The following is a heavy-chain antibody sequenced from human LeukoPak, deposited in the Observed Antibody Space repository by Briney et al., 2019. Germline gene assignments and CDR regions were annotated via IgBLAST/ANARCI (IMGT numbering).Heavy chain of an antibody. D-gene: IGHD3-22*01. V-gene: IGHV3-66*01. Sequence: GGSLRLSCAASGFTVSSNYMSWVRQAPGKGPEWVSVIYSGGSTYYADSVKGRFTISRDNSKNTLYLQMNSLRAEDTAVYYCARAYYYDSSGLYYFDYWGQGTLVTVSS. CDR3: ARAYYYDSSGLYYFDY. J-gene: IGHJ4*02. CDR1: GFTVSSNY. CDR2: IYSGGST.